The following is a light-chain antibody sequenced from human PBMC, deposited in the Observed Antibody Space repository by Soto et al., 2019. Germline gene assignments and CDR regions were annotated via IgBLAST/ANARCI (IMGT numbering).Light chain of an antibody. V-gene: IGLV2-14*01. Sequence: QSVLSQPASVSGTTGQSITVSCSGTSRDVGDYNYVSWYKQYPGRVPTLLIYMISNRATGVSNRFSGSKSGNTASLTISGLQAEDEADYFCTSPTPGSRYGFGTGTKVTV. CDR2: MIS. CDR1: SRDVGDYNY. J-gene: IGLJ1*01. CDR3: TSPTPGSRYG.